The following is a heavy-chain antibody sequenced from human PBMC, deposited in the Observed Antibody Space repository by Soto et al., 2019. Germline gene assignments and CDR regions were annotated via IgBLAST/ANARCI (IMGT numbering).Heavy chain of an antibody. Sequence: GSLRLSCAGSGFTFSGYWMSWVRQAPGHGLEWVAHTNEDGSEKRYVDAVKGRFTISRDNGRNSLYLQMNSLRVEDTALYYCASGLEEYRSSWHDYRSQGSPVTVSS. CDR3: ASGLEEYRSSWHDY. CDR1: GFTFSGYW. D-gene: IGHD6-19*01. CDR2: TNEDGSEK. J-gene: IGHJ4*02. V-gene: IGHV3-7*01.